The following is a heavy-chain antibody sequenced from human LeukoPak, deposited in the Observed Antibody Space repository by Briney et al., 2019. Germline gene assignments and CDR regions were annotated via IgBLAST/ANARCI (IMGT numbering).Heavy chain of an antibody. V-gene: IGHV1-18*01. CDR2: ISTYNGNT. J-gene: IGHJ4*02. D-gene: IGHD2-8*02. CDR3: ARFSGVLVPDDY. CDR1: GYTFTSYG. Sequence: ASVKVSCKASGYTFTSYGISWVRQAPGQGLEWMGWISTYNGNTNYAQNFQGRVTMTTDTSTSTAYMELRSLRSDDTAAYYCARFSGVLVPDDYWGQGTLVTVSS.